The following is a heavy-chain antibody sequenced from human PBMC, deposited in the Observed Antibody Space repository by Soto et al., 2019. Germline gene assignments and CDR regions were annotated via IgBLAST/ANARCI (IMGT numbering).Heavy chain of an antibody. D-gene: IGHD3-22*01. CDR2: IYYSGST. Sequence: PSETLSLTCTVSGGSVSSGSYYWSWIRQPPGKGLEWIGYIYYSGSTNYNPSLKSRVTISVDTSKNQFSLKLSSVTAADTAVYYCAGGGGSWDYYDSSVYYFDYWGQGTLVPVSS. J-gene: IGHJ4*02. CDR3: AGGGGSWDYYDSSVYYFDY. CDR1: GGSVSSGSYY. V-gene: IGHV4-61*01.